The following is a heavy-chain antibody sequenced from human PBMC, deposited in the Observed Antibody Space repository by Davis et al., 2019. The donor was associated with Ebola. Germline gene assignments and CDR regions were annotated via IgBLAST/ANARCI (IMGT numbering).Heavy chain of an antibody. Sequence: GESLKISCAASGFIFSSYGMSWVRQAPGKGLEWVSGISGSGGSTNYADFVKGRFTISRDHSKNTLDLQMHSLRADDTAAYYCVREGNHGYLLDYYALDVWGQGTTVTVSS. V-gene: IGHV3-23*01. D-gene: IGHD5-18*01. CDR3: VREGNHGYLLDYYALDV. CDR1: GFIFSSYG. J-gene: IGHJ6*02. CDR2: ISGSGGST.